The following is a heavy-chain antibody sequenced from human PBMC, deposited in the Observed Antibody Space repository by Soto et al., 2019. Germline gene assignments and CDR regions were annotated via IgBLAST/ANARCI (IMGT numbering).Heavy chain of an antibody. V-gene: IGHV3-48*02. D-gene: IGHD6-13*01. J-gene: IGHJ4*02. Sequence: VQLVESGGGLVQPGGSLRLSCAASGFTFSTYTMNWVRQAPGKGLEWVSDISSRSSTIYYADSVKGRFTISRDNAKNSLYLQMNSLRDEDTAVYYCAAGYPPNYWGQGTLVTVSS. CDR2: ISSRSSTI. CDR3: AAGYPPNY. CDR1: GFTFSTYT.